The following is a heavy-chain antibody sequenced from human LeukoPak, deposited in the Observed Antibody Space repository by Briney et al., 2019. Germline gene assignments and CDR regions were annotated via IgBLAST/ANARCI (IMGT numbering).Heavy chain of an antibody. CDR2: IYSGGST. CDR3: ARAKPKNMVRGLIMRRESRYYFDY. CDR1: GFTVSSNY. J-gene: IGHJ4*02. Sequence: GGSLRLSCAASGFTVSSNYMSWVRQAPGKGLEWVSIIYSGGSTFYADSVKVRFTISRDNSKNTLYLQMNSLRAEDTAVYYCARAKPKNMVRGLIMRRESRYYFDYWGQGTLVTVSS. D-gene: IGHD3-10*01. V-gene: IGHV3-53*01.